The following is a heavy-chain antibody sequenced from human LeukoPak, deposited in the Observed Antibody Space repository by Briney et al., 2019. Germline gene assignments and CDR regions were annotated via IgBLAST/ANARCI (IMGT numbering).Heavy chain of an antibody. D-gene: IGHD2-15*01. CDR3: ARAPNCSGGSCYYGMDV. CDR1: GYTFTGYY. Sequence: AASVKVSCKASGYTFTGYYMHWVRQAPGQGLEWMGWINPNSGGTNYAQKFQGRVTMTRDTSISTAYMELSRLRSDDTAVYYCARAPNCSGGSCYYGMDVWGQGTTVTVSS. J-gene: IGHJ6*02. CDR2: INPNSGGT. V-gene: IGHV1-2*02.